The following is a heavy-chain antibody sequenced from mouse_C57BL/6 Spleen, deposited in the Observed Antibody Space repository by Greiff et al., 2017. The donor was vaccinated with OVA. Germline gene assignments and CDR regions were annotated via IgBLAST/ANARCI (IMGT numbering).Heavy chain of an antibody. J-gene: IGHJ4*01. Sequence: QVQLQQPGAELVKPGASVKLSCKASGYTFTSYWMHWVKQRPGQGLEWIGMIHPNSGSTNYNEKFKSKATLTVDKSSSTAYMQLSSLTSEDSAVYYCARYYYSILYYYAMDYWGQGTSVTVSS. D-gene: IGHD2-5*01. V-gene: IGHV1-64*01. CDR1: GYTFTSYW. CDR3: ARYYYSILYYYAMDY. CDR2: IHPNSGST.